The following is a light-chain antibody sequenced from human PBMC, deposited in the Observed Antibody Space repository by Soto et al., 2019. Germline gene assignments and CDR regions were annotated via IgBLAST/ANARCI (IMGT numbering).Light chain of an antibody. Sequence: QSVLTQSPSASASLGASVKLTCTLSSGHSFYAIAWHQQQPGKGPRYLMKVNSDGSHIKGDGIPDRFSGSSSGAERYLTISSLQSEDEADYYCQTWATGIVVFGGRTKVTVL. CDR2: VNSDGSH. J-gene: IGLJ2*01. V-gene: IGLV4-69*01. CDR1: SGHSFYA. CDR3: QTWATGIVV.